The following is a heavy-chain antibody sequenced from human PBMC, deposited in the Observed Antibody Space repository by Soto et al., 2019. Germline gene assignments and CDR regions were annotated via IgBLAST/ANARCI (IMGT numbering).Heavy chain of an antibody. CDR1: GFTFITYA. Sequence: PGGSLRLSCAASGFTFITYAIHWVRQAPGKGLEWVAVISYDGSNKYYADSVKGRFTISRDNSKNTLYLQMNSLRAEDTAVYYCARDLSDYWGQGTLVTVSS. CDR2: ISYDGSNK. J-gene: IGHJ4*02. CDR3: ARDLSDY. V-gene: IGHV3-30-3*01.